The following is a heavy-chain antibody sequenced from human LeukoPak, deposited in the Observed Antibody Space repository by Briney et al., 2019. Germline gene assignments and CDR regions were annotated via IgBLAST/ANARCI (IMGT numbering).Heavy chain of an antibody. CDR1: GFTFSSYA. J-gene: IGHJ4*02. Sequence: GGSLRLSCAASGFTFSSYAMSWVRQAPGKGLEWVSAISGSGGSTYYADSVKGRFTISRDNSKNTLYLQMNSLRAEDTAVYYCAKTSGMITFGGVIVSYFDYWGQGTLVTVSS. CDR2: ISGSGGST. D-gene: IGHD3-16*02. V-gene: IGHV3-23*01. CDR3: AKTSGMITFGGVIVSYFDY.